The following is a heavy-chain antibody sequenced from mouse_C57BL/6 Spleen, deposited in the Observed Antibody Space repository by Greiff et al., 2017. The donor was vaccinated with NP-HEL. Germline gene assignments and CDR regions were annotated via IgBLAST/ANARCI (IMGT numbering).Heavy chain of an antibody. CDR1: GFTFSSYA. V-gene: IGHV5-9-1*02. Sequence: DVHLVESGEGLVKPGGSLKLSCAASGFTFSSYAMSWVRQTPEKRLEWVAYISSGGDYIYYADTVKGRFTISRDNARNTLYLQMSSLKSEDTAMYYCTRAGFITTVVARGFDYWGQGTTLTVSS. J-gene: IGHJ2*01. CDR3: TRAGFITTVVARGFDY. CDR2: ISSGGDYI. D-gene: IGHD1-1*01.